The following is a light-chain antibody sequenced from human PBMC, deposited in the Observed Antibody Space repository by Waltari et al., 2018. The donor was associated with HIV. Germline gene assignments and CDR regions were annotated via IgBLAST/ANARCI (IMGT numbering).Light chain of an antibody. J-gene: IGKJ1*01. V-gene: IGKV4-1*01. CDR3: QQYYSSPWT. CDR1: QSILYSSNNKNN. Sequence: DIVMTQSPDSLAVSLGERATINCKSSQSILYSSNNKNNLAWYQQKPGHPQKLLIYWASTRESGVSDRLSGSGSGTDFTLTISSLQAEDVAVYYCQQYYSSPWTFGQGTKVEIK. CDR2: WAS.